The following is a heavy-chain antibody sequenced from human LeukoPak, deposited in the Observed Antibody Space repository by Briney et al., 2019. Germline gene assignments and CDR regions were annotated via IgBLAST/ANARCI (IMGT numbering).Heavy chain of an antibody. D-gene: IGHD6-19*01. V-gene: IGHV3-23*01. CDR1: GFSFSSFG. J-gene: IGHJ4*02. CDR2: ISGGGSCT. Sequence: GGSLRLSCVGSGFSFSSFGMSWVRQAPGKGLEWVSTISGGGSCTYFADSVKGRFTVSRDDSKSMHFLQMNSLRPEDTALYFCAKRITVSAGYYLDSWGRGTLVTVSS. CDR3: AKRITVSAGYYLDS.